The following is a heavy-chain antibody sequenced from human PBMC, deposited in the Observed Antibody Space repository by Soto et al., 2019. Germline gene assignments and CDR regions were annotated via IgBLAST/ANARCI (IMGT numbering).Heavy chain of an antibody. J-gene: IGHJ4*02. CDR2: GYPSGRT. Sequence: QVHVQESGPGVVKPAETLSLTCAVSGDSISSYSWNWIRQTAGRGLEWIGRGYPSGRTQYRSSFDTRVTVSVDISTHQFFLALRSVTAADTAAYYCARESGENWSYEAYWGQGTQVTVSS. CDR1: GDSISSYS. V-gene: IGHV4-4*07. CDR3: ARESGENWSYEAY. D-gene: IGHD1-7*01.